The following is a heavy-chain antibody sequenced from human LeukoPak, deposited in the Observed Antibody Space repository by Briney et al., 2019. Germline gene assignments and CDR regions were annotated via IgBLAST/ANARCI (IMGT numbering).Heavy chain of an antibody. CDR3: AKSPPEDRDNLFDL. V-gene: IGHV1-69*04. Sequence: ASVKVSCKASGGTFSSYAISWVRQAPGQGLEWMGRIIPILGIANYAQKFQGRVTITADKSTSTAYMELSSLRSEDTAVYYCAKSPPEDRDNLFDLWGRGTLVTVSS. CDR1: GGTFSSYA. D-gene: IGHD5-24*01. CDR2: IIPILGIA. J-gene: IGHJ2*01.